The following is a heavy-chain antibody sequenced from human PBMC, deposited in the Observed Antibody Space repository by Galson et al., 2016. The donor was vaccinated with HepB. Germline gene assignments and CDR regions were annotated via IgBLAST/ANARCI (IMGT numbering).Heavy chain of an antibody. J-gene: IGHJ4*02. D-gene: IGHD4-17*01. Sequence: SLRLSCAASGFVFSDYYMSWPRQAPGKGPEWISYIAGSSSTIYDADSVKGRFTVSRDNARQTLFLQMDSLRVEDTAVYFCARDREPETTMPIFDHWGQGVLVTVSS. CDR3: ARDREPETTMPIFDH. CDR1: GFVFSDYY. CDR2: IAGSSSTI. V-gene: IGHV3-11*01.